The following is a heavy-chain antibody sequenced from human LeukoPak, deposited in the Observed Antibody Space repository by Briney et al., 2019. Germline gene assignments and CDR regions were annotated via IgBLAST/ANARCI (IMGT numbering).Heavy chain of an antibody. V-gene: IGHV4-59*01. CDR3: VRGSGRDGGY. D-gene: IGHD5-24*01. Sequence: PSETLSLTCTVSGGSIRSYYWSWIRQPPGKGLEWIGYIYYSGITNYNPSLMSRVTISVDTSKNQFSLKLSSMTAADTAVYYCVRGSGRDGGYWGQGSLVTVSS. J-gene: IGHJ4*02. CDR2: IYYSGIT. CDR1: GGSIRSYY.